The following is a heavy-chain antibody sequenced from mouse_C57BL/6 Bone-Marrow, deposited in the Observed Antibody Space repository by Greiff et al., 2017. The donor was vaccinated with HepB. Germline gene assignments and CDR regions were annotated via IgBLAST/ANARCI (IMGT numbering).Heavy chain of an antibody. CDR1: GYTFTDHT. J-gene: IGHJ2*01. CDR2: IYPRDGST. V-gene: IGHV1-78*01. D-gene: IGHD3-2*02. CDR3: ASETAQATSYFDY. Sequence: VQLVESDAELVKPGASVKISCKVSGYTFTDHTIHWMKQRPEQGLEWIGYIYPRDGSTKYNEKFKGKATLTADKSSSTAYMQLNSLTSEDSAVYFCASETAQATSYFDYWGQGTTLTVSS.